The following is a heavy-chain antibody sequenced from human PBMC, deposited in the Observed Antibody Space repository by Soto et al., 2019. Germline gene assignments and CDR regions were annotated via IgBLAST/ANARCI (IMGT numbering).Heavy chain of an antibody. Sequence: SETLSLTCTVSGGSISSGGYYWSWIRQHPGKGLEWIGYIYYSGSTNYNPSLKSRVTISVDTSKNQFSLKLSSVTAADTAVYYCARLGITMVRGVRYYYYYYMDVWGKGTTVTVSS. CDR1: GGSISSGGYY. CDR2: IYYSGST. J-gene: IGHJ6*03. V-gene: IGHV4-61*08. D-gene: IGHD3-10*01. CDR3: ARLGITMVRGVRYYYYYYMDV.